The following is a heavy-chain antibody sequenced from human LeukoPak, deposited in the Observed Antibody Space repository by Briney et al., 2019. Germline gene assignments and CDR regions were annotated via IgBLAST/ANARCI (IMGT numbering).Heavy chain of an antibody. CDR2: TSSGGSIK. J-gene: IGHJ3*02. CDR3: AMGQVTAVTGLAAFDI. D-gene: IGHD4-17*01. V-gene: IGHV3-48*03. Sequence: PGGSLRLSCAASGFTFRSYEMNWVRQAPGKGLEWVSYTSSGGSIKYYADSVKGRFTISRDNTKNSLYLQMNSLRVEDTAVYYCAMGQVTAVTGLAAFDIWGQGTMVIVSS. CDR1: GFTFRSYE.